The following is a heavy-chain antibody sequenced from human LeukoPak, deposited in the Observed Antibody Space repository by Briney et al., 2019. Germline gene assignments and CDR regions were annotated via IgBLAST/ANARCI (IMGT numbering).Heavy chain of an antibody. J-gene: IGHJ5*02. CDR3: SNLPPLRYLGSGGAEFDP. D-gene: IGHD3-10*01. CDR1: GFTFSGSA. CDR2: IRSIANSYAT. V-gene: IGHV3-73*01. Sequence: PGGSLRLSCAASGFTFSGSAMHWVRQASGKGLEWVGRIRSIANSYATAYAASVKGRFTISRDDSKNTAYLQMNSLKTEDTAVYYRSNLPPLRYLGSGGAEFDPWGQGTLVTVSS.